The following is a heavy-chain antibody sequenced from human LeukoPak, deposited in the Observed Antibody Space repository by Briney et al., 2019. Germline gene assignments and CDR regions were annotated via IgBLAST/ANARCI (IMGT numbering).Heavy chain of an antibody. D-gene: IGHD3-10*01. CDR3: AGGDGSGSYYGY. CDR2: ISSSSSYI. Sequence: PGGSLRLSCAASGFTFSSYSMNWARQAPGKGLEWVSSISSSSSYIYYADSVKGRFTISRDNAKNSLYLQMNSLRAEDTAVYYCAGGDGSGSYYGYWGQGTLVTVSS. V-gene: IGHV3-21*01. J-gene: IGHJ4*02. CDR1: GFTFSSYS.